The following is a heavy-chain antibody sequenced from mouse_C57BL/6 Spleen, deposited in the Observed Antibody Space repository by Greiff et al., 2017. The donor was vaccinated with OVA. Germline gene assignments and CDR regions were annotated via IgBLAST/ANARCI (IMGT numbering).Heavy chain of an antibody. CDR1: GYTFTSYW. D-gene: IGHD1-1*02. CDR3: ARSRWGPDY. V-gene: IGHV1-50*01. J-gene: IGHJ2*01. Sequence: VQLQQPGAELVKPGASVKLSCKASGYTFTSYWMQWVKQRPGQGLEWIGEIDPSDSYTNYNQKFKGKATLTVDTSSSTAYMQLSSLTSEDSAVYYCARSRWGPDYWGQGTTLTVSS. CDR2: IDPSDSYT.